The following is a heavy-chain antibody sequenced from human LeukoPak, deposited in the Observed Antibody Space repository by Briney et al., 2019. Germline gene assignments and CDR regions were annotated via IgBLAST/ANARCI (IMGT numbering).Heavy chain of an antibody. D-gene: IGHD1-26*01. J-gene: IGHJ4*02. CDR1: GFTFRSYA. CDR2: ISASGHAT. Sequence: GGSLRLSCAASGFTFRSYAMSWVRQAPGKGLEAPGKGLEWVSTISASGHATYYPDSVRGRFTISRDNSKSTLHLQMDSLRAEDSALYYCAKWPEGATPKFHHWGQGTLVTVSS. V-gene: IGHV3-23*01. CDR3: AKWPEGATPKFHH.